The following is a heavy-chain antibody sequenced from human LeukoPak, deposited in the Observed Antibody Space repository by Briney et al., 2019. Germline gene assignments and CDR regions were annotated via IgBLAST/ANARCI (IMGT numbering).Heavy chain of an antibody. Sequence: PGGSLRFSCAASGFTFSDYYMSWIRQAPGKGLEWVSYISSSGSTIYYADSVKGRFTISRDNAKNSLYLQMNSLSVEDTAIYYCVSWGGGGVTGTLVWGQGILVTVSS. V-gene: IGHV3-11*01. CDR2: ISSSGSTI. J-gene: IGHJ4*02. CDR1: GFTFSDYY. D-gene: IGHD1-7*01. CDR3: VSWGGGGVTGTLV.